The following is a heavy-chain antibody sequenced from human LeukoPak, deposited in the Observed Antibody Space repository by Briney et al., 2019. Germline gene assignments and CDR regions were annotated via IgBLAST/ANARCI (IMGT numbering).Heavy chain of an antibody. Sequence: PGGSLRLSCAASGFTISNYEMNWVRQAPGEGLEWVSHIRRSGSIIYYADSVKGRFTISRDNAKNSLYLQMNSLRAEDTAVYYCAKDVGEWSVTDAFHIWGQGTRVTVSS. CDR2: IRRSGSII. V-gene: IGHV3-48*03. D-gene: IGHD3-16*01. CDR3: AKDVGEWSVTDAFHI. J-gene: IGHJ3*02. CDR1: GFTISNYE.